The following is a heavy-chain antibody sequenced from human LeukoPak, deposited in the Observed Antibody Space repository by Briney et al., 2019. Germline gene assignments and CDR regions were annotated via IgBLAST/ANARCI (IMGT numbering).Heavy chain of an antibody. D-gene: IGHD3-3*01. CDR1: GGSISSHY. Sequence: SETLSLTCTVSGGSISSHYWSWVRQTPGKGLEWIGHIYHSGNTKYNSALKGRVTISDDASKNQFSLRLSSVTAADTAVYFCARVYDFCSDVMSDAFDIWGRGTKVTVSS. CDR3: ARVYDFCSDVMSDAFDI. V-gene: IGHV4-59*11. J-gene: IGHJ3*02. CDR2: IYHSGNT.